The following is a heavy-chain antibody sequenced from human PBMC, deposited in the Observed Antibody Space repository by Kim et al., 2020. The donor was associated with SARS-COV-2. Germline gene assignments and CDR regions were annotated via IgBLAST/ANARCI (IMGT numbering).Heavy chain of an antibody. V-gene: IGHV3-48*02. CDR1: GFIFSDYS. J-gene: IGHJ4*02. Sequence: GGSLRLSCAASGFIFSDYSMNWVRQAPGKGLEWISYISVSSRTTYYADSVKGRFTISRDNAKNSLYLQMNSLRDDDTAVYYCARDRRGLGVVITQYYFDFWGQGTLVTVSS. CDR3: ARDRRGLGVVITQYYFDF. CDR2: ISVSSRTT. D-gene: IGHD3-22*01.